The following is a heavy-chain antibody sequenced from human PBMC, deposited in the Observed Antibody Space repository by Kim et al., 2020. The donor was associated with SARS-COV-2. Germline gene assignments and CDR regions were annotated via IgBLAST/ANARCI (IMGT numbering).Heavy chain of an antibody. CDR2: SGST. Sequence: SGSTHYHPPLQSRVTISVDTSKNQFSLKLSSVTAADTAVYYCARGVAYFDYWGQGTLVTVSS. D-gene: IGHD5-12*01. V-gene: IGHV4-59*09. J-gene: IGHJ4*02. CDR3: ARGVAYFDY.